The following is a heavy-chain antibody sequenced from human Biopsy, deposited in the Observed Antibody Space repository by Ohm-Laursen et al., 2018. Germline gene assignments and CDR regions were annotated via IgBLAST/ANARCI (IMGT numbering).Heavy chain of an antibody. Sequence: SDTLSLTCTVSGGSISSYYWSWIRQPPGKGLEWIGYIYYTGSTKYNPSLKGRVTISVDTAINHLSLRLTSVTAADTAVYYCARHAPSYSGSYWRYFDLWGRGTLVTVSS. CDR3: ARHAPSYSGSYWRYFDL. CDR1: GGSISSYY. V-gene: IGHV4-59*08. J-gene: IGHJ2*01. D-gene: IGHD1-26*01. CDR2: IYYTGST.